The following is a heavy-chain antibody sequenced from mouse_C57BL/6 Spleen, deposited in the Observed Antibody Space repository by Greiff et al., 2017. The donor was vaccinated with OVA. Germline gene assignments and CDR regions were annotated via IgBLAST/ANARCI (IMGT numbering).Heavy chain of an antibody. Sequence: QVQLQQSGTELVKPGASVKLSCKASGYTFTSYWMHWVKQRPGQGLEWIGNINPSNGGTNYNEKFKSKATLTVDKSSSTAYMQLSSLTSEDSAVYYCAREGGYYGSSYWFAYWGQGTLVTVSA. J-gene: IGHJ3*01. D-gene: IGHD1-1*01. CDR3: AREGGYYGSSYWFAY. V-gene: IGHV1-53*01. CDR2: INPSNGGT. CDR1: GYTFTSYW.